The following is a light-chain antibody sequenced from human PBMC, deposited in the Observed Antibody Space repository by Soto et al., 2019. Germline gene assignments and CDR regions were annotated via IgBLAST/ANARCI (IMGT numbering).Light chain of an antibody. Sequence: QSALTQPRSVSGSPGQSVTISCTGSSSDVGAYDYVSWYQHHPGTAPKLMIYDVSMRPSGVPDRFSGSKSGNTASLTISGLQAEDEADYYGCSYAGSYTFYVFGTGTKLTVL. CDR1: SSDVGAYDY. V-gene: IGLV2-11*01. CDR3: CSYAGSYTFYV. CDR2: DVS. J-gene: IGLJ1*01.